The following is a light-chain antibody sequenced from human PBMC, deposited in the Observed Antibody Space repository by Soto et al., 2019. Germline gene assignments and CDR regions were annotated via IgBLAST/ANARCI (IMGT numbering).Light chain of an antibody. J-gene: IGLJ2*01. CDR3: CSYAGSSTLV. CDR2: EGS. V-gene: IGLV2-23*01. CDR1: SSDVGSYNL. Sequence: QSVLTQPASVSGSPGQSITISCTGTSSDVGSYNLVSWYQQHPGKAPKLMIYEGSKRPSGVSNRFSGSKSGNTASLTISGLQDEDEADYHCCSYAGSSTLVFGGGTKVTVL.